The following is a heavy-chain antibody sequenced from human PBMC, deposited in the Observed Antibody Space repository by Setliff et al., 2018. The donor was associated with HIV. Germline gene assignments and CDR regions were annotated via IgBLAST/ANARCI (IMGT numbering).Heavy chain of an antibody. D-gene: IGHD6-13*01. CDR3: VRGGYSSTWYYYYYMDV. V-gene: IGHV4-59*01. Sequence: ASETLSLTCTVSGGSLSNYYWSWIRQSPGKGLVWVGYVYFSGSTEYNPSLRGRVTISVDTSKNQLSLKLTSVTAADTAVYYCVRGGYSSTWYYYYYMDVWGKGTTVTVSS. CDR2: VYFSGST. J-gene: IGHJ6*03. CDR1: GGSLSNYY.